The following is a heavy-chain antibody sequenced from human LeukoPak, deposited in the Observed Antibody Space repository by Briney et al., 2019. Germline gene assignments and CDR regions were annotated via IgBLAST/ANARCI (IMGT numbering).Heavy chain of an antibody. CDR2: ISSSSSYI. CDR1: GFTFSSYS. CDR3: AREQAHYSSSCQDY. Sequence: GGSLRLFCAASGFTFSSYSMNWVRQAPGKGLEWVSSISSSSSYIYYADSVKGRFTISRDNAKNSLYLQMNSLRAEDTAVYYCAREQAHYSSSCQDYWGQGTLVTVSS. J-gene: IGHJ4*02. V-gene: IGHV3-21*01. D-gene: IGHD6-13*01.